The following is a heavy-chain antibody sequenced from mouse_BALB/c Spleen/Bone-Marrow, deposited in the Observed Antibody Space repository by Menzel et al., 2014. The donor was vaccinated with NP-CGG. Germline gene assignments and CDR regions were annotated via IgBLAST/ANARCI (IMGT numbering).Heavy chain of an antibody. CDR1: GYTFTNYW. V-gene: IGHV1S81*02. CDR2: INPTNGRS. Sequence: QVQLKDSGAELVKPGASVKLSCEASGYTFTNYWMHWVNQRPGQGLEWIGEINPTNGRSNYNEKFKSKATLTVDKSSSTAYMQLSSLTSEDSAVYYCARRGDYYGAMDYWGQGTSVTVSS. J-gene: IGHJ4*01. D-gene: IGHD1-1*01. CDR3: ARRGDYYGAMDY.